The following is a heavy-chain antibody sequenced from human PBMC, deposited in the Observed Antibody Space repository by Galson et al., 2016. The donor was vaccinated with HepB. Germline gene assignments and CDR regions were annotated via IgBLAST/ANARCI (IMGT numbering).Heavy chain of an antibody. J-gene: IGHJ5*02. V-gene: IGHV4-59*01. D-gene: IGHD3-3*01. CDR3: ARESAGTYGVVKPFGL. CDR1: GVFISSYY. Sequence: TLSLTCNVSGVFISSYYWSWIRQTPGKGLEWIGYIYHSGSTKYKPSLKSRVTISTDTSKNQFSLKLTSLTAADTAMYYCARESAGTYGVVKPFGLWGQGTLVTVSS. CDR2: IYHSGST.